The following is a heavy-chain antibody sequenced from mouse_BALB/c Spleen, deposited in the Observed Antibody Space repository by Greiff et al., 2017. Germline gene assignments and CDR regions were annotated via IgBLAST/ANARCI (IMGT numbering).Heavy chain of an antibody. CDR2: ISSGGSYT. J-gene: IGHJ2*01. Sequence: EVQGVESGGDLVKPGGSLKLSCAASGFTFSSYGMSWVRQTPDKRLEWVATISSGGSYTYYPDSVKGRFTISRDNAKNTLYLQMSSLKSEDTAMYYCARRLPIYYGSSYDYFDYWGQGTTLTVSS. V-gene: IGHV5-6*01. D-gene: IGHD1-1*01. CDR3: ARRLPIYYGSSYDYFDY. CDR1: GFTFSSYG.